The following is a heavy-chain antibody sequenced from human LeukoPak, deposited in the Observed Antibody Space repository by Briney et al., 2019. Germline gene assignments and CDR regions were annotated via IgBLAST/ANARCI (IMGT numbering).Heavy chain of an antibody. D-gene: IGHD4-11*01. Sequence: ASVKVSCKASGGTFSSYATSWVRQAPGQGLEWMGGIIPIFGTANYAQKFQGRVTITADKSTSTAYMELSSLRSEDTAVYYCSSVSTALPLPDYYGMDVWGQGTTVTVSS. CDR2: IIPIFGTA. J-gene: IGHJ6*02. CDR3: SSVSTALPLPDYYGMDV. CDR1: GGTFSSYA. V-gene: IGHV1-69*06.